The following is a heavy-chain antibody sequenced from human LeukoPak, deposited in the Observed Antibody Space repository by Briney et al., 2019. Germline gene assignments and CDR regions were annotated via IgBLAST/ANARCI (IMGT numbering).Heavy chain of an antibody. V-gene: IGHV3-66*01. J-gene: IGHJ6*02. CDR1: GFTFGDYA. CDR3: ARVLLWFGEFLYGMDV. CDR2: IYSGGST. Sequence: GGSLRLSCTASGFTFGDYAMSWVRQAPGKGLEWVSVIYSGGSTYYADSVKGRFTISRDNSKNTLYLQMNSLRAEDTAVYYCARVLLWFGEFLYGMDVWGQGTTVTVSS. D-gene: IGHD3-10*01.